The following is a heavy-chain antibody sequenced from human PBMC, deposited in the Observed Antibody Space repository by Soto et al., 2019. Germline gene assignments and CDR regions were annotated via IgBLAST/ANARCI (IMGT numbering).Heavy chain of an antibody. CDR3: ATSPEGIAAAGTGGGGDAFDI. J-gene: IGHJ3*02. V-gene: IGHV5-51*01. CDR2: IYPGDSDT. CDR1: GYSFTSYW. D-gene: IGHD6-13*01. Sequence: GESLKISCKGSGYSFTSYWIGWVRQMPGKGLEWMGIIYPGDSDTRYSPSFQGQVTISADKSISTAYLQWSSLKASDTAMYYCATSPEGIAAAGTGGGGDAFDIWGQGTMVTVSS.